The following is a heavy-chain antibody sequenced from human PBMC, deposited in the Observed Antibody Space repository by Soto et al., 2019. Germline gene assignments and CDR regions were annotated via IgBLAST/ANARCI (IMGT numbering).Heavy chain of an antibody. D-gene: IGHD4-17*01. J-gene: IGHJ6*03. CDR2: ISGSGGST. CDR3: AKGAGGYGDYDWYYYYYMDV. Sequence: EVQLLESGGGLVQPGGSLRLSCAASGFTFSSYAMSWVRQAPGKGLEWVSAISGSGGSTYYADSVKGRFTISRDNSKNRLYLQMNSLRAEDTAVYYCAKGAGGYGDYDWYYYYYMDVWGKGTTVTVSS. V-gene: IGHV3-23*01. CDR1: GFTFSSYA.